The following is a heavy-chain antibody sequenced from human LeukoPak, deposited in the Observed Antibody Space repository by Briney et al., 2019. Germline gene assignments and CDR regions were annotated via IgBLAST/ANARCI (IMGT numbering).Heavy chain of an antibody. D-gene: IGHD1-26*01. J-gene: IGHJ3*02. Sequence: PGGSLRLSCTASGFTFSGHWIHWVRQPPGMGLVWVSRINERGTDSMYAESVKGRFTISRDNAKNTVYLQMNSLRAEDTAVYYCARGWNSGRHFDIWGQGTMVTVSS. CDR1: GFTFSGHW. V-gene: IGHV3-74*03. CDR2: INERGTDS. CDR3: ARGWNSGRHFDI.